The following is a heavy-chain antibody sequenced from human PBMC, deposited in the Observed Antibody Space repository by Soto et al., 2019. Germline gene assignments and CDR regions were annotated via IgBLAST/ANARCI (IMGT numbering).Heavy chain of an antibody. CDR1: GGSISSTGHY. Sequence: SETRSLTCSVSGGSISSTGHYWGWIRQPPGKGLEWIGNIYYAGSPYYNPSLKSRVTISVDTSKNHFSLALTSVTAADTAVYYCARLMGVVTVDYWGQGALVT. CDR2: IYYAGSP. D-gene: IGHD2-21*02. CDR3: ARLMGVVTVDY. V-gene: IGHV4-39*02. J-gene: IGHJ4*02.